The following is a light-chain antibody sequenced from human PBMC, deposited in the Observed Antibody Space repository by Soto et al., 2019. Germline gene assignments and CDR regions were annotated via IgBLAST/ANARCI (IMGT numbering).Light chain of an antibody. CDR3: QQRSNWLSIT. CDR2: DAS. V-gene: IGKV3-11*01. CDR1: QSVSSY. Sequence: EIVLTQSPATLSLSPGERATLSCRASQSVSSYLAWYQQKPGQAPRLLIYDASNRATGIPARFSGSGSGTGFTLTISSLEPADFAVYYCQQRSNWLSITFGQGTRLEI. J-gene: IGKJ5*01.